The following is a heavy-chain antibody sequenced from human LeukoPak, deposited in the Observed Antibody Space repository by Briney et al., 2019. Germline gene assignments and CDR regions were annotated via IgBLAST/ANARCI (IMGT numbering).Heavy chain of an antibody. CDR3: ARDHGTAIDY. CDR1: GGSFSGYS. J-gene: IGHJ4*02. D-gene: IGHD5-18*01. V-gene: IGHV4-34*01. Sequence: SETLSLTCAVYGGSFSGYSWNWIRQPPVKGLEWIGEINHSGGTNYNPSLKSRVTISVDTSKKQFSLKLSSVTAADTAVYYCARDHGTAIDYWGQGTLVTVSS. CDR2: INHSGGT.